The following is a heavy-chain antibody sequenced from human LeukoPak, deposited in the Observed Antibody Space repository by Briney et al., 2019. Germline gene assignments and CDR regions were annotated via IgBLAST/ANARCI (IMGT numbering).Heavy chain of an antibody. Sequence: ASVKVSCKASGYTFTSYGISWVRQAPGQGLEWMGWISAYNGNTNYAQKLQGRVTMTTDTSTSTAYMELSSLRSEDTGVYYCARPRFCSGGHCYNNFDYWGQGTLVTVST. V-gene: IGHV1-18*04. J-gene: IGHJ4*02. CDR3: ARPRFCSGGHCYNNFDY. D-gene: IGHD2-15*01. CDR1: GYTFTSYG. CDR2: ISAYNGNT.